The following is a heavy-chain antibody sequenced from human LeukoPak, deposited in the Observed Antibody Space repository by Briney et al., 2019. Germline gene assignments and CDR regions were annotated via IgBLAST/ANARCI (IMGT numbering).Heavy chain of an antibody. J-gene: IGHJ4*02. Sequence: GGSLRLSCAASGFTFDDYAMHWVRQTPGKGLEWVSGISWNGRSIDYADSVKGRFTISRDNAKNSLYLQMNSLRDEDTAVYYCARDNDWAFHYWGQGTLVTVSS. CDR3: ARDNDWAFHY. V-gene: IGHV3-9*01. CDR1: GFTFDDYA. CDR2: ISWNGRSI. D-gene: IGHD3-9*01.